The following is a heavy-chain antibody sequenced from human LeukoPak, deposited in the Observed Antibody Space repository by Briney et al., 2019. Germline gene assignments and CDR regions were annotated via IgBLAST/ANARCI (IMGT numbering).Heavy chain of an antibody. CDR3: ARDGLSVWFGGPFDY. CDR2: IWYDGSNK. Sequence: PGGSLRLSCAASGFTFSSYGMHWVRQAPGKGLEWVAVIWYDGSNKYYADSVKGRFTISRDNSKNTLYLQMNSLRAKDTAVYYCARDGLSVWFGGPFDYWGQGTLVTVSS. D-gene: IGHD3-10*01. V-gene: IGHV3-33*01. CDR1: GFTFSSYG. J-gene: IGHJ4*02.